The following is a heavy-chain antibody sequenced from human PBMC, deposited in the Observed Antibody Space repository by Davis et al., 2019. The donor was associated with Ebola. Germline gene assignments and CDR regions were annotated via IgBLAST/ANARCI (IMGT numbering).Heavy chain of an antibody. CDR1: GYSFTNYW. Sequence: KVSCKGSGYSFTNYWIGWVRQTPGKGLEWMGIIYPDESRTRYTPSFQGQVTIPADKSNSTAYLQSSSLKASDTAMYYCARQNDYSNFDAFDIWGQGTMVTVSS. V-gene: IGHV5-51*01. D-gene: IGHD4-11*01. CDR3: ARQNDYSNFDAFDI. J-gene: IGHJ3*02. CDR2: IYPDESRT.